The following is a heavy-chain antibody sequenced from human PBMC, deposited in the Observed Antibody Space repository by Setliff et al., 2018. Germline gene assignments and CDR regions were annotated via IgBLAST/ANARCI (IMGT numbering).Heavy chain of an antibody. CDR2: IIPVFGTP. D-gene: IGHD3-3*02. V-gene: IGHV1-69*13. Sequence: SVKVSCKASGDTFSTNVLSWVRQAPGQGLEWMGGIIPVFGTPNYAQKFQGRVTITADESTSTAYMELSSLRSDDTAMYYCARGGLHSWSGYYFSWGQGTLVTVSS. CDR1: GDTFSTNV. J-gene: IGHJ4*02. CDR3: ARGGLHSWSGYYFS.